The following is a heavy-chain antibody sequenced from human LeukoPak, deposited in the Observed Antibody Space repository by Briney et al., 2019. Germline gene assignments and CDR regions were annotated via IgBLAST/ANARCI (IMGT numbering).Heavy chain of an antibody. CDR3: ARDRGPGSYYTHDAFDI. CDR1: GGSISSSSYY. D-gene: IGHD3-10*01. Sequence: SETLSLTCTVSGGSISSSSYYWGWIRQPPGKGLEWSGSIYYSGSTYYNPSLKSRVTISVDTSKNQFSLKLSSVTAADTAVYYCARDRGPGSYYTHDAFDIWGQGTMVTVSS. V-gene: IGHV4-39*07. J-gene: IGHJ3*02. CDR2: IYYSGST.